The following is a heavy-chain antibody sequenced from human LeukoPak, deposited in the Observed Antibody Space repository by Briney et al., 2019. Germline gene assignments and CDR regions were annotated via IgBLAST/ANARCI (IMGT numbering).Heavy chain of an antibody. V-gene: IGHV3-23*01. D-gene: IGHD3-10*01. CDR1: GFTFSTYW. J-gene: IGHJ4*02. Sequence: GGSLRLSCAASGFTFSTYWMHWVRQAPGKGLEWVSAISGSGGSTYYADSVKGRFTISRDNSKNTLYLQMNSLRAEDTAVYYCAKGALWFGELLPGPYYFDYWGQGTLVTVSS. CDR3: AKGALWFGELLPGPYYFDY. CDR2: ISGSGGST.